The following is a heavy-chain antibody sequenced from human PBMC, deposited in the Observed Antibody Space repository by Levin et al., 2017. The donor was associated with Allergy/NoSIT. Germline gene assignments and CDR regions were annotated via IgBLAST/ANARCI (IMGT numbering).Heavy chain of an antibody. D-gene: IGHD3-10*01. V-gene: IGHV3-30*03. CDR1: GLSFGDYG. CDR2: ITSDGSNI. Sequence: TGGSLRLSCAASGLSFGDYGMHWVRQAPDSGLEWVTLITSDGSNIFYADSVKGRFVVSRDNSRNLLFLQLNSLRPEDAGVYYCASRGSFDHWGQGTPVTVSS. J-gene: IGHJ4*02. CDR3: ASRGSFDH.